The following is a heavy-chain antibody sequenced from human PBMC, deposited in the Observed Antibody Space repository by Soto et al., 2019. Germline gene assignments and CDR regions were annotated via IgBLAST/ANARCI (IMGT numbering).Heavy chain of an antibody. Sequence: PSETLSLTCSVSGGSISSFTYYWGWIRQPPGKGLAWIGTVYYNENTYYNPSLKSRVTITVDTAKNQFSLNLRSVTAADTAMYFSVRPEGYYCSPGWFDSWGPVTLVTVSS. CDR1: GGSISSFTYY. CDR3: VRPEGYYCSPGWFDS. V-gene: IGHV4-39*01. CDR2: VYYNENT. J-gene: IGHJ5*01. D-gene: IGHD2-15*01.